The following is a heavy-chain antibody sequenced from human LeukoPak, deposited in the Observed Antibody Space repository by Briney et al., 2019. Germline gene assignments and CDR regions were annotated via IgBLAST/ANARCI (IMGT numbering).Heavy chain of an antibody. V-gene: IGHV1-18*01. CDR3: ARDGGDIEVVPAAMGFDP. CDR2: ISAYNGNT. CDR1: GYTFTSYG. J-gene: IGHJ5*02. D-gene: IGHD2-2*01. Sequence: ASVKVSCKASGYTFTSYGISWVRQAPGQGLEWMGWISAYNGNTNYAQKLQGRVTMTTDTSTSTAYMELRSLRSDDTAVYYCARDGGDIEVVPAAMGFDPWGQGTLVTVSS.